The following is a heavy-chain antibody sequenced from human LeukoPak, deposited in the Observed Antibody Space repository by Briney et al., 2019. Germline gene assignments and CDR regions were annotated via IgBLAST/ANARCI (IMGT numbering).Heavy chain of an antibody. CDR1: GFTFSRYA. J-gene: IGHJ5*02. D-gene: IGHD3-9*01. CDR2: ISFGGADT. V-gene: IGHV3-23*01. Sequence: GGSLRLSCAASGFTFSRYAMSWVRQAPGKGLEWISAISFGGADTYYADSVKGRFTISRDNPKNTLYLQMNSPRAEDTAVYYCAKDIRSIFNWFDPWGQGTLVTVSS. CDR3: AKDIRSIFNWFDP.